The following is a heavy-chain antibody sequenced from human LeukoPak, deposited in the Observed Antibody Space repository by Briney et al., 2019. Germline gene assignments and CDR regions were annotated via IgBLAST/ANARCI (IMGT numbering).Heavy chain of an antibody. CDR2: INPNSGGT. J-gene: IGHJ4*02. CDR1: GYTFTGYY. Sequence: GASVKVSCKASGYTFTGYYMHWVRQAPGQGLEWMGWINPNSGGTNFAQRIQGRVTMTRDTSISTAYMELSRVRSDDTAVYYCARTRGIVDPFDYWGQGTLVTVSS. V-gene: IGHV1-2*02. D-gene: IGHD1-26*01. CDR3: ARTRGIVDPFDY.